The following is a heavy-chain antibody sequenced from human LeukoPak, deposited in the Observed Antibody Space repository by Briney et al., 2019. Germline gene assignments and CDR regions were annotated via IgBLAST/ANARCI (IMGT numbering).Heavy chain of an antibody. CDR3: AKGCASSGYYPVDY. J-gene: IGHJ4*02. CDR1: GFTFSSYA. V-gene: IGHV3-23*01. Sequence: HPGGSLRLSCAASGFTFSSYAMSWVRQAPGKGLEWVSAISGSGGSTYYADSVKGRFTISRDNSKNTLYLQMNSLRAEDTAVYYCAKGCASSGYYPVDYWGQGTPVTVSS. CDR2: ISGSGGST. D-gene: IGHD3-22*01.